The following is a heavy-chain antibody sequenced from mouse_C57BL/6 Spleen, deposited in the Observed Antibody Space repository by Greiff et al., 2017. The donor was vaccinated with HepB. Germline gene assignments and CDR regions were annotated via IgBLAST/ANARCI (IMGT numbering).Heavy chain of an antibody. D-gene: IGHD1-1*01. CDR1: GFTFSDYG. J-gene: IGHJ1*03. V-gene: IGHV5-17*01. CDR2: ISSGSSTI. Sequence: DVKLVESGGGLVKPGGSLKLSCAASGFTFSDYGMHWVRQAPEKGLEWVAYISSGSSTIYYADTVKGRYTISRDNAENTLFLQMTSLRSEDTAMYDCARAVVTTGYFGVWGTGTTVTVSS. CDR3: ARAVVTTGYFGV.